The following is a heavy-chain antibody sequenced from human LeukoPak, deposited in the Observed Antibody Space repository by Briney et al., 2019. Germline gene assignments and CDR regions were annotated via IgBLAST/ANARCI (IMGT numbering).Heavy chain of an antibody. CDR3: VRQGDWKDWPVYTFYYYMEV. CDR1: GGSITSDGYY. Sequence: SETLSLTCSVSGGSITSDGYYWGWIRLSPGQGLEWIGCTSYSGGTYYSPVFKGRVSISLDTSKSHISLTLTSVTAADMAVYYCVRQGDWKDWPVYTFYYYMEVWGKGTTVTVSS. D-gene: IGHD1-1*01. V-gene: IGHV4-39*01. J-gene: IGHJ6*03. CDR2: TSYSGGT.